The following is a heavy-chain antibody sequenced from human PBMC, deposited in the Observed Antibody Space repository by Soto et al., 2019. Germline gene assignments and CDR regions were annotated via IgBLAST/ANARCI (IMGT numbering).Heavy chain of an antibody. CDR2: IYYSGST. CDR1: GGSISSYY. Sequence: SETLSLTCTVSGGSISSYYWSWIRQPPGKGLEWIGYIYYSGSTNYNPSLKSRVTISVDTSKSQFSLKLSSVTAADTAVYYCARDVAGYSSGWSLDWYFDLWGRGTLVTVSS. D-gene: IGHD6-19*01. J-gene: IGHJ2*01. CDR3: ARDVAGYSSGWSLDWYFDL. V-gene: IGHV4-59*01.